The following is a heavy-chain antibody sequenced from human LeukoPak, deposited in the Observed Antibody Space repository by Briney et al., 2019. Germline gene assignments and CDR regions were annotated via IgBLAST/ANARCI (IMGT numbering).Heavy chain of an antibody. J-gene: IGHJ5*02. CDR2: INGDGSST. V-gene: IGHV3-74*01. Sequence: GGSLRLSCAASGFIFSSYWMHWVRQAPGKGLVWVSRINGDGSSTSYADSVKGRFTISRGNAKNTLYLQMNSLRAEDTAVYYCARGPPEGNWFDPWGQGTLVTVSS. CDR3: ARGPPEGNWFDP. CDR1: GFIFSSYW.